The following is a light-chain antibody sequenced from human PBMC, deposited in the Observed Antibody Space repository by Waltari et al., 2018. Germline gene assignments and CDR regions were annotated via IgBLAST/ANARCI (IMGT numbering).Light chain of an antibody. CDR3: QALGAGAWV. CDR2: QDT. Sequence: SYELTQPPPVSVSPGQTASITCSGAILGNKYASWYQQKPCQSPLLAIYQDTQRPPEIPARCSGSKSANAATLSITGTQAMDEADYYCQALGAGAWVFGGGTKLTVL. J-gene: IGLJ3*02. CDR1: ILGNKY. V-gene: IGLV3-1*01.